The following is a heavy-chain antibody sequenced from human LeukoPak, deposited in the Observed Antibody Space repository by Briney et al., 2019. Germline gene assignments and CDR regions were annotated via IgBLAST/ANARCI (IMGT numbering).Heavy chain of an antibody. V-gene: IGHV4-4*07. CDR3: AREISMVRGVITKGNWFDP. J-gene: IGHJ5*02. CDR2: IYTSGST. D-gene: IGHD3-10*01. Sequence: PSETLSLTCTVSGGSISSYYWSWIRQPAGNGLEWIGRIYTSGSTNYNPSLKSRVTMSVDTSKNQFSLKLSSVTAADTAVYYCAREISMVRGVITKGNWFDPWGQGTLVTVSS. CDR1: GGSISSYY.